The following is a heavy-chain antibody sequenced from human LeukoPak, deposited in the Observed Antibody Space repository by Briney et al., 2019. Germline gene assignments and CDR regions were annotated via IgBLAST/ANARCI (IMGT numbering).Heavy chain of an antibody. CDR1: GFTFSSYW. J-gene: IGHJ6*03. D-gene: IGHD3-3*01. CDR2: IKQDGSEK. V-gene: IGHV3-7*01. CDR3: AGASSGEAYDFWSGYYYYYYYYVDV. Sequence: GGSLRLSCAASGFTFSSYWMSWVRQAPGKGLEWVANIKQDGSEKYYVDSVKGRFTIARDNAKKSLYLQVNSLRAEDTAVYYCAGASSGEAYDFWSGYYYYYYYYVDVWGKGTTVTVSS.